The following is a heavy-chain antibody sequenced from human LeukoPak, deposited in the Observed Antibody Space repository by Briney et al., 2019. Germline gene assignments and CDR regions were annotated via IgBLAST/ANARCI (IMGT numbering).Heavy chain of an antibody. Sequence: SETLSLTCTVSGGSISSYYWSWIRQPPGKGLEWIGYICYSGSTNYNPSLKSRVTISVDTSKNQFSLKLSSATAADTAVYYCARGGRVAATSQRYFDYWGQGTLVTVSS. D-gene: IGHD2-15*01. V-gene: IGHV4-59*01. CDR1: GGSISSYY. CDR2: ICYSGST. J-gene: IGHJ4*02. CDR3: ARGGRVAATSQRYFDY.